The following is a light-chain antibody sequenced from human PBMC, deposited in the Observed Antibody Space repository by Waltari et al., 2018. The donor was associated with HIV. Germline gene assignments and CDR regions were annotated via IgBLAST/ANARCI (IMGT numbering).Light chain of an antibody. CDR2: EVN. Sequence: ALTRPASASGSPAPSLTISGPRTSGNVRLDDLLPWYQRHPGQAPKLIIYEVNKRPSGVSNRFSGSKSGNTASLTISGLQAEDEADYYCCSCPRSSTRDVFGTGTKVTVL. V-gene: IGLV2-23*02. CDR3: CSCPRSSTRDV. CDR1: SGNVRLDDL. J-gene: IGLJ1*01.